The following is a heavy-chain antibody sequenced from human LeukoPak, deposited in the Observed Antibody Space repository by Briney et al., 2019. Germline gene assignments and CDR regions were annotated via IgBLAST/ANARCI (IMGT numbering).Heavy chain of an antibody. CDR3: MVREIYYYYGMDV. CDR1: GFTLSHYY. Sequence: PGGSLRLSCAASGFTLSHYYMTWIRQAPGKGLEWLSCISSSGDTIYYADSVKGRFTVSRDNAENSLYLQMNSLRAEDTAVYYCMVREIYYYYGMDVWGQGTTVTVSS. J-gene: IGHJ6*02. V-gene: IGHV3-11*01. D-gene: IGHD3-10*01. CDR2: ISSSGDTI.